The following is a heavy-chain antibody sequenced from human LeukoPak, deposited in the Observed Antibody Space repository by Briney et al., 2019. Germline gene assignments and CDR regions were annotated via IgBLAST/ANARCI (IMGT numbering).Heavy chain of an antibody. CDR1: GFTFRTYW. CDR3: ARVVVGATREALDI. Sequence: SGGSLRLPCAASGFTFRTYWMRWVRQVPGQGLEAGANIKEEGSEKYYVGYVKGRFTISRDNAKNSLYLQMNSLRAEDTAVYYCARVVVGATREALDIWGQGTMVTVSS. V-gene: IGHV3-7*01. D-gene: IGHD1-26*01. CDR2: IKEEGSEK. J-gene: IGHJ3*02.